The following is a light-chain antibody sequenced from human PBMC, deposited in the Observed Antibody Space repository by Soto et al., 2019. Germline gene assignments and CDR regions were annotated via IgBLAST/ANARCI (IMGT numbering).Light chain of an antibody. CDR2: EVS. V-gene: IGLV2-14*01. Sequence: QSVLTQPASVSGSPGQSITISCTGSSTDVGAYDYVSWYQQHPGKVPKLIIYEVSNRPSGVSKRFSGSKSGNTASLTISGLQAEDEADYYCCSYTTITTLALFGGGTKLTVL. CDR1: STDVGAYDY. CDR3: CSYTTITTLAL. J-gene: IGLJ2*01.